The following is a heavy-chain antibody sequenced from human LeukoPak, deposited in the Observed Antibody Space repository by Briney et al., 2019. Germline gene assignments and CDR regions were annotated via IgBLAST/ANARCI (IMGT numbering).Heavy chain of an antibody. CDR2: IYYSGST. Sequence: PSETLSLTCTVSGGSISSSTFYWGWIRQPPGKGLEWIGTIYYSGSTFYNPSLKSRVTVSVDTSKNQFSLKLSSLTAADTAVYYCVKSNSRYQPWTLDIWGRGTMVTVSS. V-gene: IGHV4-39*07. D-gene: IGHD2-2*01. CDR1: GGSISSSTFY. CDR3: VKSNSRYQPWTLDI. J-gene: IGHJ3*02.